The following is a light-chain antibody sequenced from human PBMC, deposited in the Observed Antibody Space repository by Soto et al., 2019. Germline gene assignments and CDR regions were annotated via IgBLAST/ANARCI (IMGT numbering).Light chain of an antibody. CDR3: QKYHSAPLT. CDR1: QGISIY. J-gene: IGKJ4*01. Sequence: DIQMTQSPSSLSAFVGDRVTITCRASQGISIYLAWYQQKPGKVPKLLIYAASTLQSGVPSRFSGSGSGTDFTLTISSLQPEDVATYYCQKYHSAPLTFGGGTKVEIK. CDR2: AAS. V-gene: IGKV1-27*01.